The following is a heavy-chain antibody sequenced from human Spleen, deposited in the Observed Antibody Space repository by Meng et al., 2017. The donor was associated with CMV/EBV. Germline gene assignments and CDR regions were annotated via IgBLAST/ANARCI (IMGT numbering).Heavy chain of an antibody. CDR1: GFTFSSYA. Sequence: GESLKISCAASGFTFSSYAMHWVRQAPGKGLEWVAVISYDGSNKYYADSVKGRFTISRDNSKNTLYFQMNSLRVEDTAVYYCAREFSGSYYTWGQGTLVTVSS. CDR3: AREFSGSYYT. CDR2: ISYDGSNK. D-gene: IGHD1-26*01. J-gene: IGHJ5*02. V-gene: IGHV3-30*14.